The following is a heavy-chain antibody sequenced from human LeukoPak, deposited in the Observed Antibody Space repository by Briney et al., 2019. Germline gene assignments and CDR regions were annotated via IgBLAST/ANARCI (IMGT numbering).Heavy chain of an antibody. CDR3: ARGRLHYDILTGYVVWRHLYFDY. CDR1: GGSISSSSYY. D-gene: IGHD3-9*01. CDR2: IYYSGST. J-gene: IGHJ4*02. V-gene: IGHV4-39*01. Sequence: SVTLSLTCTVSGGSISSSSYYWGWIRQPPGKGLEWIGSIYYSGSTYYNPSLKSRVTISVDTSKNQFSLKLSSVTAADTAVYYCARGRLHYDILTGYVVWRHLYFDYWGQGTLVTVSS.